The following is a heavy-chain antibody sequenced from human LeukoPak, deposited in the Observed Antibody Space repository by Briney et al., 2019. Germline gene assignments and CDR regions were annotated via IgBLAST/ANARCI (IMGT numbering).Heavy chain of an antibody. CDR1: GFTFSSYA. CDR3: AKEWIRTVTPGDDAFDI. J-gene: IGHJ3*02. V-gene: IGHV3-23*01. D-gene: IGHD4-17*01. CDR2: ISGSGGST. Sequence: GGSLRLSCAASGFTFSSYAMSWVRQAPGKGLEWVSAISGSGGSTYYADSVKGRFTISRDNSKNTLYLHMNSLRAEDTAVYYCAKEWIRTVTPGDDAFDIWGQGAMVTVSS.